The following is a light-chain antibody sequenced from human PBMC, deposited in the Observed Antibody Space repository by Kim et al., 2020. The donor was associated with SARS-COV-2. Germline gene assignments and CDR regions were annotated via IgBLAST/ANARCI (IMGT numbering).Light chain of an antibody. Sequence: SASVGDRVTITCQASRDISNYLNWYQQKPGKAPKLLICDASNLETGVPSRFSGSGSGTDFTFTISSLQPEDIATYYCQQYDNLPYTFGQGTKLEI. J-gene: IGKJ2*01. V-gene: IGKV1-33*01. CDR1: RDISNY. CDR2: DAS. CDR3: QQYDNLPYT.